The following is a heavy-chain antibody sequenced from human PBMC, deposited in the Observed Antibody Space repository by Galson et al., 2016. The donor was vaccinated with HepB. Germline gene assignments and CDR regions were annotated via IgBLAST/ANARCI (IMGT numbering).Heavy chain of an antibody. CDR3: ARVASSWPYYFDY. Sequence: SVKVSCKASGGTFTSYRVSWVRQAPGQGLEWMGGIIPIFGTTNYAQKFQDRVTITADESTSTAYIELSSLRSEDTAVYYCARVASSWPYYFDYWGQGTLVTVSS. J-gene: IGHJ4*02. CDR1: GGTFTSYR. D-gene: IGHD6-13*01. V-gene: IGHV1-69*13. CDR2: IIPIFGTT.